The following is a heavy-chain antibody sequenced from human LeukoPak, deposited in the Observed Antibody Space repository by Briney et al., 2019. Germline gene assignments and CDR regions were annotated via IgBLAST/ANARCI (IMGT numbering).Heavy chain of an antibody. Sequence: SETLSLTCTVSGYSISSGYYWAWIRQPPGKGLEWIGTIYHSGSTYSNPSLKSRATVSVDTSKNQFSLRLSSVTAADTAVYYCARETGTYSAFVYWGQGTLVTVSS. CDR1: GYSISSGYY. J-gene: IGHJ4*02. CDR3: ARETGTYSAFVY. V-gene: IGHV4-38-2*02. D-gene: IGHD1-26*01. CDR2: IYHSGST.